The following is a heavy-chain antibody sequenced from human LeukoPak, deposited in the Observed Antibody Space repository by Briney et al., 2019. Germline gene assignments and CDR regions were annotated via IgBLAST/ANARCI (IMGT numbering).Heavy chain of an antibody. J-gene: IGHJ6*03. V-gene: IGHV1-46*01. CDR3: ARDAVAGHGGYYYYMDV. Sequence: ASVKVSCKSFGYTFTSNYMHWVRQAPGQGPEWMGVISPSGASTTYAQTFQGRVTLTRDTSISTAYMELSRLRSDDTAVYYCARDAVAGHGGYYYYMDVWGKGTTVTVSS. D-gene: IGHD6-19*01. CDR1: GYTFTSNY. CDR2: ISPSGAST.